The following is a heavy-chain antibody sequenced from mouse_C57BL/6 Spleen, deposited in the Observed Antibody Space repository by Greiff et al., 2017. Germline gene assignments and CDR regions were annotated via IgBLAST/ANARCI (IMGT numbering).Heavy chain of an antibody. Sequence: EVQLQQSGPELVKPGASVKMSCKASGYTFTDYNMHWVKQSHGKSLEWIGYINPNNGGTSYNQKFKGKATLTVNKSSSTAYMELRSLTSEDSAVYYCARYSSYGYYAMDYWGQGTSVTVSS. CDR3: ARYSSYGYYAMDY. D-gene: IGHD1-1*01. CDR2: INPNNGGT. J-gene: IGHJ4*01. CDR1: GYTFTDYN. V-gene: IGHV1-22*01.